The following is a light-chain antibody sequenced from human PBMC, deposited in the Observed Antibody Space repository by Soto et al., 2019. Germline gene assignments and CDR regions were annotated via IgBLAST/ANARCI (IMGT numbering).Light chain of an antibody. J-gene: IGKJ1*01. CDR2: DAS. V-gene: IGKV1-5*01. CDR3: QQYNSYSPWT. Sequence: DIPMTQSPSTLSASVGDRVTITCRASQSISTWLAWYQQKPGKAPKLLIYDASSWESGVPSRFSGSGSGTEFTLTIRSLQPDDFATYYCQQYNSYSPWTFGQGTKVEIK. CDR1: QSISTW.